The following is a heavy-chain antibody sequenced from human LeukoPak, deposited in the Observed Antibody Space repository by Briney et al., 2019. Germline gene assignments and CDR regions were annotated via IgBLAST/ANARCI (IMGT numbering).Heavy chain of an antibody. D-gene: IGHD3-3*01. CDR2: ISYDGSNK. V-gene: IGHV3-30-3*01. J-gene: IGHJ4*02. CDR1: GFTFSSYA. CDR3: ARGGDYDFWSGYLGY. Sequence: PGGSLRLPCAASGFTFSSYAMHWVRQAPGKGLEWVAVISYDGSNKYYADSVKGRFTISRDNSKNTLYLQMNSLRAEDTAVYYCARGGDYDFWSGYLGYWGQGTLVTVSS.